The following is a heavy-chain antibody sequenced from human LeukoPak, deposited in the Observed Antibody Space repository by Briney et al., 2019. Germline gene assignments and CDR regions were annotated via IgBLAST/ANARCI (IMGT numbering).Heavy chain of an antibody. CDR1: GFTFTSYA. Sequence: GGSLRLSCGASGFTFTSYAMSWIRQAPGKGLEWVSAISGGGENTYYGDSVKGRFTISRDNSKNTLYLQINSLRAEDTATYYCAKPRAMTTGVGRYFDLWGRGTLVTVSS. CDR2: ISGGGENT. V-gene: IGHV3-23*01. D-gene: IGHD1-1*01. J-gene: IGHJ2*01. CDR3: AKPRAMTTGVGRYFDL.